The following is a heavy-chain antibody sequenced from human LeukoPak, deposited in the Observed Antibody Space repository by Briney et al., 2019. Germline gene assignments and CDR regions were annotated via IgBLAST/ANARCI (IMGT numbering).Heavy chain of an antibody. CDR3: AELGITMIGGV. J-gene: IGHJ6*04. Sequence: GGSLRLSCAASGFTFTGYGMNRVREAPGKGLEWVSYISSSCSTIYYADSVKGRFTISRDNAKNTLYLQMNSLRAEDTAVYYCAELGITMIGGVWGKGTTVTISS. V-gene: IGHV3-48*04. D-gene: IGHD3-10*02. CDR1: GFTFTGYG. CDR2: ISSSCSTI.